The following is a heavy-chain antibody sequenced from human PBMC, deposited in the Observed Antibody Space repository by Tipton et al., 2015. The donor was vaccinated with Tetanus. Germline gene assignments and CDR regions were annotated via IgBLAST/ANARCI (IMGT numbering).Heavy chain of an antibody. CDR3: TRTISNDYVAA. CDR1: GFTVSSNF. CDR2: IYSGGTT. V-gene: IGHV3-53*01. Sequence: SLRLSCAASGFTVSSNFTSWVRQAPGEGLEWVSIIYSGGTTYYADSVKGRFTISRDNSRNTLYLQMSSLRVEDTAVYYCTRTISNDYVAAWGQGTLVTVSS. D-gene: IGHD4-17*01. J-gene: IGHJ4*02.